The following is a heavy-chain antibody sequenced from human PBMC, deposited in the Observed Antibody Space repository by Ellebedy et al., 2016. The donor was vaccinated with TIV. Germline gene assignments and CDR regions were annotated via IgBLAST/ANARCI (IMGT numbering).Heavy chain of an antibody. Sequence: MPSETLSLTCTVSGGSISSGAYYWSWIRQHPGKGLEWIGYISYSGSTYYHPSLKSRVTISVGTSKNQFSLKLSSVTAADTAVYYCARVAIGVVTAPYYFDHWGQGTLVTVSS. D-gene: IGHD2-21*02. V-gene: IGHV4-31*03. J-gene: IGHJ4*02. CDR3: ARVAIGVVTAPYYFDH. CDR1: GGSISSGAYY. CDR2: ISYSGST.